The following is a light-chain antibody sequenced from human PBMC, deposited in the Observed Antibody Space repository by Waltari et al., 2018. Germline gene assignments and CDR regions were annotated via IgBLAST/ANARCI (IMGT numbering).Light chain of an antibody. J-gene: IGLJ2*01. CDR2: PEN. CDR1: NLASKF. V-gene: IGLV3-1*01. CDR3: QTWDSGSYVV. Sequence: SYELTQPPSLSVSPGQTASITCSGDNLASKFTYWYQQKPGQSPVLVLYPENKRPSGIPERFSGSNSGSTATLIISGSQAMDEADYYCQTWDSGSYVVFGGGTKLTVL.